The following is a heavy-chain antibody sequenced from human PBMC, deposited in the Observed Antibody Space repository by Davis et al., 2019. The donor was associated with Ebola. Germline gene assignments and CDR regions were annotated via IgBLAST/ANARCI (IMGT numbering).Heavy chain of an antibody. Sequence: GESLKISCAASGFVFRNYVMSWVRQAPGKGLEWVSAITSSGGSTYYGDSVKGRFTISRDNSKNTLYLQMNSLRVDDTAVYYCAKGGSGWPSDYSYGLGVWGKGTTVTVSS. D-gene: IGHD6-19*01. CDR1: GFVFRNYV. CDR2: ITSSGGST. CDR3: AKGGSGWPSDYSYGLGV. V-gene: IGHV3-23*01. J-gene: IGHJ6*04.